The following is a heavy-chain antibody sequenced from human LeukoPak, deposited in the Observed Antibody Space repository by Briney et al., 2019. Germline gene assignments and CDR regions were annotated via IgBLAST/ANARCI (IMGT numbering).Heavy chain of an antibody. CDR2: FDPEDGET. D-gene: IGHD6-6*01. Sequence: ASVKVSCKVSGYTLTELSMHWVRQAPGKGLEWMGGFDPEDGETIYAQKFQGRVTMIEDTSTDTAYMELSSLRSEDTAVYYCATGLSSSLDYWGQGTLVTVSS. V-gene: IGHV1-24*01. CDR3: ATGLSSSLDY. J-gene: IGHJ4*02. CDR1: GYTLTELS.